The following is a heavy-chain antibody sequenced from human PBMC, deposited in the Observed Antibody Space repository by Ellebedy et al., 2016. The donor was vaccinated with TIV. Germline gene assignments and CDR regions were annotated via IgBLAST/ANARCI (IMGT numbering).Heavy chain of an antibody. CDR1: GFTFTYSA. J-gene: IGHJ4*02. Sequence: ESLKISXAASGFTFTYSAMNWIRQAPGKGLEWISSISGSADSTFYAASVKGRFTISRDNSKSTLFLQMNSLTVEDSAIYYCVSFQYWGQGTQVTVSS. V-gene: IGHV3-23*01. CDR2: ISGSADST. CDR3: VSFQY.